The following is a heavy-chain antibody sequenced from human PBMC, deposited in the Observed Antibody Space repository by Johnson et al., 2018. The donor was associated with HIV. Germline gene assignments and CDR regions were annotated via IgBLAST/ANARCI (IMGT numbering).Heavy chain of an antibody. V-gene: IGHV3-9*01. D-gene: IGHD6-13*01. CDR2: ISWNSGST. Sequence: QLVVSGGGLVQPGRSLRLSCAASGFTFDDYAMHWVRQAPGKGLEWVSGISWNSGSTYYADSVKGRFTISRDNSKNTLYLQMNSLRAEDTAVYYCARDRLGYSSSWGGVDAFDIWGQGTMVTVSS. CDR1: GFTFDDYA. J-gene: IGHJ3*02. CDR3: ARDRLGYSSSWGGVDAFDI.